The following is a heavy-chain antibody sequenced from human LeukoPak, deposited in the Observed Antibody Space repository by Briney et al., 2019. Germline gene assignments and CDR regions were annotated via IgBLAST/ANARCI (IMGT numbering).Heavy chain of an antibody. D-gene: IGHD6-19*01. CDR2: IDSNGGST. Sequence: GGSLRLSCAASGFTFSSQAPGKGLEFVSTIDSNGGSTYYGSSVKGRFTISRDDSKNTLYLQMNSLKTEDTAVYYCTTGPGIAVAGAPIWDYWGQGTLVTVSS. CDR3: TTGPGIAVAGAPIWDY. V-gene: IGHV3-64*01. CDR1: GFTFSS. J-gene: IGHJ4*02.